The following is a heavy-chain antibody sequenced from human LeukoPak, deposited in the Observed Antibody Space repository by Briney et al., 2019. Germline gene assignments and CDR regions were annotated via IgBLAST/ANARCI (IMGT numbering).Heavy chain of an antibody. CDR3: ARGGSSSWYH. D-gene: IGHD6-13*01. CDR1: GGSISSYY. V-gene: IGHV4-59*01. J-gene: IGHJ4*02. CDR2: IYYSGST. Sequence: KPSETLSLICTVSGGSISSYYWSWIRQPPGKGLEWIGYIYYSGSTNYNPSLKSRVTISVDTSKNQFSLKLSSVTAADTAVYYCARGGSSSWYHWGQGTLVTVSS.